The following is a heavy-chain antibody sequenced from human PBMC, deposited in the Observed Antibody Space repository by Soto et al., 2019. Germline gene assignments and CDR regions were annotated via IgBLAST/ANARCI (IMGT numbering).Heavy chain of an antibody. CDR3: ARATPDIVVVPAANWFDP. D-gene: IGHD2-2*01. J-gene: IGHJ5*02. V-gene: IGHV4-31*03. CDR2: IYYSGST. Sequence: SETLSLTCTVSGDSISSGGYYWSWIRQHPGKGLEWIGYIYYSGSTYYNPSLKNRITISVDTSKNQFSLKLSSVTAADTAVYYCARATPDIVVVPAANWFDPWGQGTLVPVSS. CDR1: GDSISSGGYY.